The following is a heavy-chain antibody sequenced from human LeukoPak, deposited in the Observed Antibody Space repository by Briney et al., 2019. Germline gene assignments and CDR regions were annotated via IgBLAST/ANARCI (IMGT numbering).Heavy chain of an antibody. CDR3: ARDPPGYY. CDR2: IKQDGSEK. CDR1: GFTFSSYW. J-gene: IGHJ4*02. D-gene: IGHD5-12*01. V-gene: IGHV3-7*01. Sequence: GGSLRLSCAAPGFTFSSYWMSWVRQAPGKGLEWVANIKQDGSEKYYVDSVKGRFTISRDNAKNSLYLQMNSLRAEDTAVYYCARDPPGYYWGQGTLVTVSS.